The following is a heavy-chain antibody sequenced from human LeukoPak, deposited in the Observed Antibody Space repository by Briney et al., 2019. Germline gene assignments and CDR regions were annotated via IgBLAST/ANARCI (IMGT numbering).Heavy chain of an antibody. CDR2: IYSGGST. D-gene: IGHD3-10*01. J-gene: IGHJ4*02. V-gene: IGHV3-53*01. CDR3: ARAKPKNMVRGLIMRRESRYYFDY. Sequence: GGSLRLSCAASGFTVSSNYMSWVRQAPGKGLEWVSVIYSGGSTYYADSVKGRFTISRDNSKSTLYIQMNSLRAEDTAVYYCARAKPKNMVRGLIMRRESRYYFDYWGRGTLVTVSS. CDR1: GFTVSSNY.